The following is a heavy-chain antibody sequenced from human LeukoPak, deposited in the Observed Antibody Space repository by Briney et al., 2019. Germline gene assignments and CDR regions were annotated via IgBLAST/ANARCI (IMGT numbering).Heavy chain of an antibody. D-gene: IGHD3-22*01. Sequence: SETLSLTCTVSGGSISSSSYYWGWIRQPPGKGLEWIGSIYYSGSTYYNPSIKSRVTISVGTSKNPFSLKLSSVTAADTAVYYCARHRGYYDSSGYSFDYWGQGTLVTVSS. CDR3: ARHRGYYDSSGYSFDY. V-gene: IGHV4-39*01. CDR2: IYYSGST. J-gene: IGHJ4*02. CDR1: GGSISSSSYY.